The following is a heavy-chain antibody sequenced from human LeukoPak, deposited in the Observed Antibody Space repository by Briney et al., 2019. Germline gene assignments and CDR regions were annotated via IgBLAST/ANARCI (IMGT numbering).Heavy chain of an antibody. CDR1: GFTFSSYA. D-gene: IGHD3-22*01. Sequence: GGSLRLSFAASGFTFSSYAMSWVRQAPGKGLEWVSAISGSGGSTYYADSVKGRFTISRDNSKNTLYLQMNSLRAEDTAVYYCARGTYYYDSSGYLFDYWGQGTLVTVSS. V-gene: IGHV3-23*01. CDR3: ARGTYYYDSSGYLFDY. J-gene: IGHJ4*02. CDR2: ISGSGGST.